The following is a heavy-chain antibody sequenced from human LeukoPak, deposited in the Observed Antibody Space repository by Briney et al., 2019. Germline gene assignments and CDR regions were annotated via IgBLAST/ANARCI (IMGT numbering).Heavy chain of an antibody. Sequence: PSETLSLTCTVSGGSITTNNYYWSWIRQPPGKGLEWIGYIYYSGSTSYNPSLKSRVTISVDTSKKQFSLKLSSVTAADTAFYYCARYIVSYPHDAFDIWGQGTMVTVSS. J-gene: IGHJ3*02. CDR2: IYYSGST. CDR1: GGSITTNNYY. D-gene: IGHD1-26*01. V-gene: IGHV4-61*01. CDR3: ARYIVSYPHDAFDI.